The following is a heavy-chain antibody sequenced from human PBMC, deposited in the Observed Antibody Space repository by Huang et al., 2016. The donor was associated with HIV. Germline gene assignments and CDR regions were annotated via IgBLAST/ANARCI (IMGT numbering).Heavy chain of an antibody. D-gene: IGHD3-10*01. CDR1: GGSIRSDNYY. Sequence: QLQLQESGPGLVKPSETLSLTCTVSGGSIRSDNYYWGWIRQPPGKGVEGIRSIYYSGGTYYNPYFKRRVTITVHTSKNHFSLRMRSVTAADTAVYYCARLPGSITMIRGVITDPYWGQGTLVTVSS. V-gene: IGHV4-39*02. CDR3: ARLPGSITMIRGVITDPY. J-gene: IGHJ4*02. CDR2: IYYSGGT.